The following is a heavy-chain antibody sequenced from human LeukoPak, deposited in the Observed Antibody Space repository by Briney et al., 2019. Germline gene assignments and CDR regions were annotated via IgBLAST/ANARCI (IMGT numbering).Heavy chain of an antibody. CDR1: RFTFSSYG. CDR2: ISYDGSNK. J-gene: IGHJ4*02. Sequence: GRSLRLSCAASRFTFSSYGMHWVRQAPGKGLEWVAVISYDGSNKYYADSVKGRLTISRDNSKNTLYLQMNSLRAEDTAVYYCAKARYYYGSGRSYYFDYWGQGTLVTVSS. V-gene: IGHV3-30*18. D-gene: IGHD3-10*01. CDR3: AKARYYYGSGRSYYFDY.